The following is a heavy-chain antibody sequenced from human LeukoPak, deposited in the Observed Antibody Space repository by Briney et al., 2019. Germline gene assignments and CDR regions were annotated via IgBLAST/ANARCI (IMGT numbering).Heavy chain of an antibody. J-gene: IGHJ3*02. CDR3: AKAERWLQSHDAFDI. CDR1: GYSISSGYY. D-gene: IGHD5-24*01. Sequence: SETLSLTCTVSGYSISSGYYWGWIRQPPGKGLEWIGSIYYSGSTYYNPSLKSRVTISVDTSKNQFSLKLSSVTAADTAVYYCAKAERWLQSHDAFDIWGQGTMVTVSS. V-gene: IGHV4-38-2*02. CDR2: IYYSGST.